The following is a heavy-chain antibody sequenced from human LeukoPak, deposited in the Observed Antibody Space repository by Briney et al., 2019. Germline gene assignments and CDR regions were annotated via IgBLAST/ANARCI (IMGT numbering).Heavy chain of an antibody. Sequence: GRSLRLSCAASGFTFSSYGKHWVRQAPGKGLEWVAVIWYDGSNKYYADSVKGRFTISRDNSKNTLYLQMNSLRAEDTAVYYCARDPALLWFGELLKYYFDYWGQGTLVTVSS. CDR1: GFTFSSYG. CDR2: IWYDGSNK. V-gene: IGHV3-33*01. D-gene: IGHD3-10*01. CDR3: ARDPALLWFGELLKYYFDY. J-gene: IGHJ4*02.